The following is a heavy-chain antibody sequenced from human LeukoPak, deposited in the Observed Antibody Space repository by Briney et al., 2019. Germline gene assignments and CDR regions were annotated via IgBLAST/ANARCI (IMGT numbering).Heavy chain of an antibody. Sequence: GGSLRLSCAASGFIFSNSAMNWVRQAPGKGLEWVSSINNDGSYIYYAGSVKGRFTISRDNAKNSLYLRLNSLRVEDTAVYYCATAARPSDFDYWGQGTLVTVSS. D-gene: IGHD6-6*01. CDR3: ATAARPSDFDY. CDR2: INNDGSYI. J-gene: IGHJ4*02. V-gene: IGHV3-21*01. CDR1: GFIFSNSA.